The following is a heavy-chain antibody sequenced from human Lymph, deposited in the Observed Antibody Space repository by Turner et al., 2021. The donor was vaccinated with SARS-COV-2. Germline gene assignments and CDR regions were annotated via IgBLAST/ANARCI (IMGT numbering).Heavy chain of an antibody. CDR1: GYTLTELS. Sequence: QVQLVQSGAEVKKPGASVKVSCKVSGYTLTELSIHWVRQAPGKGLEWMGGFDPEDGETIYAQKFQGRVTMTEDTSTDTAYMELSSLRSEDTAVYYCATLKSNWKILTGRYYFGFWGQGTLVTVSS. J-gene: IGHJ4*02. CDR2: FDPEDGET. D-gene: IGHD1-1*01. CDR3: ATLKSNWKILTGRYYFGF. V-gene: IGHV1-24*01.